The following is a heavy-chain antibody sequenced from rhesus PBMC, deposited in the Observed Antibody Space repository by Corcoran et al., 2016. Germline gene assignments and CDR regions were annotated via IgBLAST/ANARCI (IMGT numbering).Heavy chain of an antibody. CDR2: INGNSGST. Sequence: QVQLQESGPGLVKPSETLSLTCAVSGASIRSYWWSCIRQPPGQGLVGIGEINGNSGSTYYNPSRRSRVTISKDASKNQFSLKLSSVTAADTAVYYCARNGGGYSYRDYYGLDSWGQGVVVTVSS. V-gene: IGHV4-80*01. D-gene: IGHD5-12*01. CDR3: ARNGGGYSYRDYYGLDS. CDR1: GASIRSYW. J-gene: IGHJ6*01.